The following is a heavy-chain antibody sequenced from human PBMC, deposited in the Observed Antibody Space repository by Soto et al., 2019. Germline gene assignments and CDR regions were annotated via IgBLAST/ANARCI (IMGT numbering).Heavy chain of an antibody. CDR3: ARVVPWAELKPSLDWFDP. J-gene: IGHJ5*02. CDR2: ISASGGST. CDR1: GFTFSRFA. D-gene: IGHD1-1*01. Sequence: EVQLLESGGGLVQPGESLRLSCAASGFTFSRFAMSWVRQAPGKGLDWVSAISASGGSTYYADSVKGRFTISRDNSKNTLYLQMNSLRAEDTAVYYCARVVPWAELKPSLDWFDPWGQGTLVTVSS. V-gene: IGHV3-23*01.